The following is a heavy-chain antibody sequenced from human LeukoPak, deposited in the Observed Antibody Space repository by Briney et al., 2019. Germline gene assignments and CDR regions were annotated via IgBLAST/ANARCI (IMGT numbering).Heavy chain of an antibody. CDR3: ARETSLAGFASGLGFNY. J-gene: IGHJ4*02. CDR2: VYGSGYT. Sequence: SETLSLTCTVSGASISGWYWSWIRQPPGKGLEWIGYVYGSGYTNYNPSLKSRVTMSIDTSKNHFSLKLTSVTAADTATYYCARETSLAGFASGLGFNYWGRGILVTVSS. CDR1: GASISGWY. V-gene: IGHV4-59*01. D-gene: IGHD6-25*01.